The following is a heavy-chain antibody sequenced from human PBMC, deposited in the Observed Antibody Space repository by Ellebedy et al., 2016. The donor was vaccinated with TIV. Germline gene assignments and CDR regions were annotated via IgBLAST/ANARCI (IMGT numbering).Heavy chain of an antibody. D-gene: IGHD4-17*01. CDR2: IYQDGGVQ. Sequence: GESLKISCAASGFSFCSYWMGWVRQAPGKGLEWVANIYQDGGVQYYVDSVKGRFTISRDNADNSLFLQMNRLRAEDTAVYFCARRGSYGDYAVQINSWFDTWGRGTLVAVSS. V-gene: IGHV3-7*01. J-gene: IGHJ5*02. CDR1: GFSFCSYW. CDR3: ARRGSYGDYAVQINSWFDT.